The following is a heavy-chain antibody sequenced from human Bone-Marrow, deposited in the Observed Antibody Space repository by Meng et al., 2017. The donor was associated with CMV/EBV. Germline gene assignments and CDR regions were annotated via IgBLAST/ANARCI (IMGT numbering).Heavy chain of an antibody. CDR3: ATGVADFEY. CDR2: MNPNSGNT. V-gene: IGHV1-8*01. Sequence: QVQLVQSGVEVKKPGASVKVSCKASGYTFTSYDINSVRQAAGQGLEWMGWMNPNSGNTDYAQKFQGRVTMTRNISKSTAYMDLSSLRSEDTAVYYCATGVADFEYWGQGTLVTVSS. J-gene: IGHJ4*02. D-gene: IGHD6-19*01. CDR1: GYTFTSYD.